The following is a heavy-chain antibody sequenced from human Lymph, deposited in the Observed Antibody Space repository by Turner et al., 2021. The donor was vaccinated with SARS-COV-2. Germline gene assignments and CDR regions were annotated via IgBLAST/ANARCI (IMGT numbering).Heavy chain of an antibody. J-gene: IGHJ4*02. CDR3: AKDLAGTYYSSFDY. V-gene: IGHV3-9*01. D-gene: IGHD1-26*01. CDR1: GFTFADYA. Sequence: EVQLVESGGGLVQPGRSLRLSCAASGFTFADYAMHWVRQAPGKGLEWGAGINWSGGSIAYADSVKGRFTISRDNPKNSLYLQMNSLRAEDTAFYYCAKDLAGTYYSSFDYWGQGTLVTVSS. CDR2: INWSGGSI.